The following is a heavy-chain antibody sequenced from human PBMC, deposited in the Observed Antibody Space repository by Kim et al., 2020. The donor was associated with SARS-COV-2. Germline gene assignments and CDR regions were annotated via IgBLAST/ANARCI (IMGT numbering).Heavy chain of an antibody. D-gene: IGHD3-9*01. V-gene: IGHV1-18*01. CDR2: SSAYNGDT. Sequence: ASVKVSCKASGYTFSSYGITWVRLAPGQGLEWMGWSSAYNGDTKYAQKLQGRVTMTTDTSTTTAYMELRSLSSDDTAVYYCARDRRYYDILTGPPMDVWGQGTTVTVSS. J-gene: IGHJ6*02. CDR3: ARDRRYYDILTGPPMDV. CDR1: GYTFSSYG.